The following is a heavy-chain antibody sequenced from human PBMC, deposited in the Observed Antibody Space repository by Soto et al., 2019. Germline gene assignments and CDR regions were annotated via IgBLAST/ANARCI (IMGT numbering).Heavy chain of an antibody. CDR1: GFTFSSYE. Sequence: GGSLRLSCAASGFTFSSYEMNWVHQAPGKGLEWVSYISSSGSTVYYADSVKGRFTISRDNAKNSLYLQMNSLRAEDTAVYYCAALRYFDWLDLDPWGQGTLVTVSS. CDR3: AALRYFDWLDLDP. J-gene: IGHJ5*02. D-gene: IGHD3-9*01. CDR2: ISSSGSTV. V-gene: IGHV3-48*03.